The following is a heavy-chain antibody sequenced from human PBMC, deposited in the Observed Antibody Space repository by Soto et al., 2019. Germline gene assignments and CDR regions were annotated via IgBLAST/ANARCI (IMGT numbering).Heavy chain of an antibody. CDR2: ISSSSSYI. J-gene: IGHJ4*02. CDR1: GFTFSSYS. V-gene: IGHV3-21*04. Sequence: PGGSLRLSCAASGFTFSSYSMNWVRQAPGKGLEWVSSISSSSSYIYYADSVKGRFTISRDNAKNSLYLQMNSLRSDDTAVYYCARGPLIVVVVAAGSTLLDYWGQGTLVTVSS. CDR3: ARGPLIVVVVAAGSTLLDY. D-gene: IGHD2-15*01.